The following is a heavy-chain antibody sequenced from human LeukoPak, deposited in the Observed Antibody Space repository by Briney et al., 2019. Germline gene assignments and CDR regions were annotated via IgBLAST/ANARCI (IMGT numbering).Heavy chain of an antibody. CDR1: GGSISSYY. J-gene: IGHJ4*02. D-gene: IGHD3-10*01. V-gene: IGHV4-59*12. CDR3: ARAWGWFGEFPDY. Sequence: PSETLSLTCTVSGGSISSYYWSWIRQPPGKGLEWIGYIYYSGSTNYNPSLKTRVTISVDTSKNQFSLKLSSVTAADTAVYYCARAWGWFGEFPDYWGQGTLVTVSS. CDR2: IYYSGST.